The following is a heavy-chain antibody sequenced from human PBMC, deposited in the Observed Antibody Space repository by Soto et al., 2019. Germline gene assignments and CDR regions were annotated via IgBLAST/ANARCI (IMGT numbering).Heavy chain of an antibody. CDR3: AKDLRDIRITIFGVFSSGPDGMDV. J-gene: IGHJ6*02. CDR1: GFTFSSYA. V-gene: IGHV3-23*01. D-gene: IGHD3-3*01. Sequence: PGGSLRLSCAASGFTFSSYAMSWVRQAPGKGLEWVSAISGSGGSTYYADSVKGRFTISRDNSKNTLYLQMNSLRAEDTAVYYCAKDLRDIRITIFGVFSSGPDGMDVWGQGTTVTVSS. CDR2: ISGSGGST.